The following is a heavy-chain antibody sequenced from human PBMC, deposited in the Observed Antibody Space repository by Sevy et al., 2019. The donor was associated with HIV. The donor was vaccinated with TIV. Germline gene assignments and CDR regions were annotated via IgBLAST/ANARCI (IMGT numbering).Heavy chain of an antibody. D-gene: IGHD3-22*01. CDR2: ISSSGSNI. CDR1: GFTFSSYS. Sequence: GGSLRLSCAASGFTFSSYSMNWVRQAPGKGLEWVSSISSSGSNIYYADSVKGRFTISRDNAKNSLYMQMNSLRAEDTAVYYCARVDANYDKGFDPWGQGTLVTVSS. V-gene: IGHV3-21*01. J-gene: IGHJ5*02. CDR3: ARVDANYDKGFDP.